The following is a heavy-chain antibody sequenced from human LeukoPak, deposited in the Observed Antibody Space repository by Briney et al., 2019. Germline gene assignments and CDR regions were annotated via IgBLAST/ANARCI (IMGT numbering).Heavy chain of an antibody. Sequence: GGSLRLSCAASGFTFSSYSMNWVRQAPGKGLEWVSSISSSSSYIYYADSVKGRFTISRDNAKNSLYLQMNSLRAEDTAVYYCARDSCSGGSCSFNYWGQGTLVTVSS. CDR1: GFTFSSYS. J-gene: IGHJ4*02. CDR3: ARDSCSGGSCSFNY. CDR2: ISSSSSYI. V-gene: IGHV3-21*01. D-gene: IGHD2-15*01.